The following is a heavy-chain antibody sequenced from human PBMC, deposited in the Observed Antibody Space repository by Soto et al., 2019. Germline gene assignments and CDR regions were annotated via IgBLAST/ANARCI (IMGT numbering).Heavy chain of an antibody. D-gene: IGHD4-17*01. V-gene: IGHV3-21*01. CDR1: GFTFTTYS. Sequence: GGSLRLSCAASGFTFTTYSMNWVRQAPGKGLEWVSSISASSSHIYYAGSVTGRFTISRDNAENSLYLQMNRLRVEDTAVYYCARDVYADYAHDYWGQGTLVTVSS. CDR3: ARDVYADYAHDY. J-gene: IGHJ4*02. CDR2: ISASSSHI.